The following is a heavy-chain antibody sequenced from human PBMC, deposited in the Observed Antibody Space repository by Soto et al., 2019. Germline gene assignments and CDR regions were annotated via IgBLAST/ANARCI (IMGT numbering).Heavy chain of an antibody. CDR1: GFTFSSYS. D-gene: IGHD3-10*01. J-gene: IGHJ4*02. CDR3: ARDPYITMVQGAQPYYFDY. CDR2: ISSSSSTI. V-gene: IGHV3-48*01. Sequence: GGSLRLSCAASGFTFSSYSMNWVRQAPGKGLEWVSYISSSSSTIYYADSVKGRFTISRDNAKNSLYLQMNSLRAEDTAVYYCARDPYITMVQGAQPYYFDYWGQGTLVTVSS.